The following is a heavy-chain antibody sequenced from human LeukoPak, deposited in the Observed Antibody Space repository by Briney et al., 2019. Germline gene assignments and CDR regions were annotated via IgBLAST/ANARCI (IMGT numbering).Heavy chain of an antibody. CDR2: ILVSGST. Sequence: PSETLSLTCTVSGGSISSGSYYWSWIRQPAGKGLEWIGRILVSGSTYYNPSLKSRVTISVDTSKNQFSLKLSSVTAADTAVYYCASFPPSDFWSGSDYWGQGTLVTVSS. J-gene: IGHJ4*02. V-gene: IGHV4-61*02. CDR3: ASFPPSDFWSGSDY. CDR1: GGSISSGSYY. D-gene: IGHD3-3*01.